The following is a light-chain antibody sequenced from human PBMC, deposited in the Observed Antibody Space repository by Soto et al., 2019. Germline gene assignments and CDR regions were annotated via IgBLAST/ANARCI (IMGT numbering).Light chain of an antibody. CDR3: QQYGNYLRA. V-gene: IGKV1-33*01. Sequence: DIQMTQSPSSLSASVGDRVTITCQASQDISNYLSWYQQRPGKAPKLLIYDASNLQTGVPSRFSGSGSGTDFTFTISSLQPEDIATYYCQQYGNYLRAFGGGPKVEI. J-gene: IGKJ4*01. CDR2: DAS. CDR1: QDISNY.